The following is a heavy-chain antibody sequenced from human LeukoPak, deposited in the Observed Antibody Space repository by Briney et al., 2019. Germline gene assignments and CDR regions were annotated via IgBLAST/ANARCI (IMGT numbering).Heavy chain of an antibody. D-gene: IGHD2-15*01. CDR3: APIEVVVDTNLDRQDWFDP. CDR1: GLTVSSNY. J-gene: IGHJ5*02. V-gene: IGHV3-66*01. Sequence: GGSLRLSCAASGLTVSSNYMSWVRQAPGKGLEWVSFIHSGDRTNYDESVKGRFTISRDKTKTTLNFQMTSLRDEDTPVYYCAPIEVVVDTNLDRQDWFDPWAREPWSASPQ. CDR2: IHSGDRT.